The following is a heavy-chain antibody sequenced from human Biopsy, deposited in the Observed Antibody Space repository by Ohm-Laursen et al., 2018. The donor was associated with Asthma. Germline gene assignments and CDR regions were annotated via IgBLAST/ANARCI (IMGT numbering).Heavy chain of an antibody. CDR1: GGTFNTYF. CDR2: INFVFGTT. D-gene: IGHD2-2*01. Sequence: GSSVKVACKSLGGTFNTYFIGWVRQAPGHGLEWMGGINFVFGTTTYPQKFQDRVTITADDSTSTVYMELSSLRSEDTAVYYCARKAGSCISRTCYSLDFWGQGTLVTVSS. V-gene: IGHV1-69*01. CDR3: ARKAGSCISRTCYSLDF. J-gene: IGHJ4*02.